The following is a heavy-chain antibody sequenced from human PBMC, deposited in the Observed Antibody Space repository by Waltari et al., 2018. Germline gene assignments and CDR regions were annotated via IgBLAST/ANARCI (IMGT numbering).Heavy chain of an antibody. V-gene: IGHV3-53*01. CDR2: IYSGGYT. J-gene: IGHJ4*02. CDR1: GCPVMSNF. Sequence: EEQLVASGGGLIQPGGSLRLYRAASGCPVMSNFMPWFPQAPGKGLEYVSVIYSGGYTYYAASVKGRFTISRDNYKNTLYLQMIILRAEYTAVYFCAGRTGDYFDDWGQGTLVTVSS. CDR3: AGRTGDYFDD.